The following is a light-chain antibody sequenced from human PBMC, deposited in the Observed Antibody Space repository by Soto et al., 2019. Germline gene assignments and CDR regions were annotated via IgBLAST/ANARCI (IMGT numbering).Light chain of an antibody. Sequence: IVLTQSPGTLSLSPGERTTLSCRASQSISRYLAWYQQKPGQGPRLLIYGASSRATGTPDRFSGSGSGTDFTLTISRLEPEDFAVYYCHQYGLSPPYTFGPGTKVDIK. CDR3: HQYGLSPPYT. CDR2: GAS. CDR1: QSISRY. V-gene: IGKV3-20*01. J-gene: IGKJ3*01.